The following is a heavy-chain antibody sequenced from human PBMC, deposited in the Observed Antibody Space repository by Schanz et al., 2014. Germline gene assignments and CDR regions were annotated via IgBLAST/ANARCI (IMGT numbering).Heavy chain of an antibody. CDR2: ISPYNGNT. V-gene: IGHV1-18*01. D-gene: IGHD6-6*01. J-gene: IGHJ4*02. CDR3: ARDQSPYTNSSDVRYFDY. CDR1: GGTFSSYT. Sequence: QVQLVQSGAEVKKPGSSMKVSCKSSGGTFSSYTISWMRQAPGQGLEWMGWISPYNGNTNYAQKLQGRVTMTADTPTSTAYMDLRSLRSDDTAVYYCARDQSPYTNSSDVRYFDYWGQGSLVTVSS.